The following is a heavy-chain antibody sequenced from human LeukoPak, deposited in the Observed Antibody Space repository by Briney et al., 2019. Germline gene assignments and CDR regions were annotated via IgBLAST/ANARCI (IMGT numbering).Heavy chain of an antibody. J-gene: IGHJ4*02. V-gene: IGHV3-7*01. Sequence: GGSVRLSCEASGFDFRNYYMSWVRQAPGKGLEWLANIKYDGTYTTYKDSVKGRLTLFRDNAKNSVYLQMNSLRAEDTAVYYCTRDEGATVATYRFDFWGRGTLVTVSS. CDR3: TRDEGATVATYRFDF. CDR1: GFDFRNYY. CDR2: IKYDGTYT. D-gene: IGHD4-23*01.